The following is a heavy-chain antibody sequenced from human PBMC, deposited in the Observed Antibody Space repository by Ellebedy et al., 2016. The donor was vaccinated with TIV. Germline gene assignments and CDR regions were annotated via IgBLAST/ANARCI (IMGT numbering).Heavy chain of an antibody. V-gene: IGHV1-69*06. CDR2: IIPIFGTA. J-gene: IGHJ4*02. D-gene: IGHD1-26*01. Sequence: SVKVSXKASGGTFSSYAISWVRQAPGQGLEWMGGIIPIFGTANYAQKFQGRVTITADKSTSTAYMELSSLRSEDTAVYYCARDKAVGATTCLDYWGQGTLVTVSS. CDR1: GGTFSSYA. CDR3: ARDKAVGATTCLDY.